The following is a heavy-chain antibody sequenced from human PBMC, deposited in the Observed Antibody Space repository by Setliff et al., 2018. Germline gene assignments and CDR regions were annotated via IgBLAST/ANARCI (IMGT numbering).Heavy chain of an antibody. CDR2: INHSGST. J-gene: IGHJ6*03. CDR1: GGSFSGYY. CDR3: ARGRRHYYYYYMDV. V-gene: IGHV4-34*01. Sequence: PSETLSLTCAVYGGSFSGYYWSWIRQPPGKGLEWIGEINHSGSTNYNPSLKGRVTISVDTSKNQFSLKLSSVTAADTAVYYCARGRRHYYYYYMDVWGKGTTVTVSS.